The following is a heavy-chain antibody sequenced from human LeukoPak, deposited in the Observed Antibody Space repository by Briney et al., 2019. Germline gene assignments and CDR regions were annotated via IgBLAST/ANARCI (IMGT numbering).Heavy chain of an antibody. CDR3: ARTSDFWSGYHDY. CDR1: GGSFSGYY. Sequence: PSETLSLTCAVYGGSFSGYYWSWIRQPPGKGLEWIGEINHSGSTNYNPSLKSLVTISVDTSKNQFSLKLSSVTAADTAVYYCARTSDFWSGYHDYWGQGTLVTVSS. CDR2: INHSGST. V-gene: IGHV4-34*01. J-gene: IGHJ4*02. D-gene: IGHD3-3*01.